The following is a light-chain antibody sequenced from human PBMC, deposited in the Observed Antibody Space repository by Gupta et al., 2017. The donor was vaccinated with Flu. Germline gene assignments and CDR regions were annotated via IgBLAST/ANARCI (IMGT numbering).Light chain of an antibody. CDR3: QQANGLPRT. Sequence: TITCLASQEISCWFAWYQQKPGKAPELLIHSASNWQSGFPSRFSGSGSVTELTLTISSLQPEDSATYLCQQANGLPRTFGGGTKVESK. CDR2: SAS. CDR1: QEISCW. J-gene: IGKJ4*01. V-gene: IGKV1-12*01.